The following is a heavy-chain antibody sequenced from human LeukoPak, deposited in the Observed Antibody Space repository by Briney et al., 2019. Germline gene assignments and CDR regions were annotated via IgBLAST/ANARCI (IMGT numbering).Heavy chain of an antibody. J-gene: IGHJ6*02. CDR3: ARVWSGYDYYYYYGMDV. Sequence: RSETLSLTCTVSGGSISSYYWSWIRQPPGKGLEWIGYIYYSGSTNYNPSLKSGVIISVDTSKNQFPLKLSSVTAADTAVYYCARVWSGYDYYYYYGMDVWGQGTTVSV. CDR2: IYYSGST. CDR1: GGSISSYY. V-gene: IGHV4-59*01. D-gene: IGHD5-12*01.